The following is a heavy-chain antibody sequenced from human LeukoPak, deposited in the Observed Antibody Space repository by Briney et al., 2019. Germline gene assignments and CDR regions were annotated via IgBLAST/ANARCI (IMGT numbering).Heavy chain of an antibody. V-gene: IGHV1-18*04. CDR1: GYTFTSYG. D-gene: IGHD3-10*01. J-gene: IGHJ6*02. CDR3: ARVTMVRGVTFGMYYGMDV. CDR2: ISAYNGNT. Sequence: ASVKVSCKASGYTFTSYGISWVRQAPGQGLEWMGWISAYNGNTNYAQKLQGRVTMTTDTSTSTAYMELRSLRSDDTAVYYCARVTMVRGVTFGMYYGMDVWGQGTTVTVSS.